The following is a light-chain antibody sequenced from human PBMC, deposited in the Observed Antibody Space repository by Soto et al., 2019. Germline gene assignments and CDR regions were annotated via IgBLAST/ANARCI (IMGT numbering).Light chain of an antibody. CDR1: QSVRSSY. V-gene: IGKV3D-20*02. Sequence: EIVLTQSPGTVSLSPGERATLSFRASQSVRSSYLAWYQQKPGQAPRLLIYGASSRATGIPDRFSGSGSGTDFTITISRLEPEDFAVYYCQQRSDWLTFGGGTKVDI. J-gene: IGKJ4*01. CDR3: QQRSDWLT. CDR2: GAS.